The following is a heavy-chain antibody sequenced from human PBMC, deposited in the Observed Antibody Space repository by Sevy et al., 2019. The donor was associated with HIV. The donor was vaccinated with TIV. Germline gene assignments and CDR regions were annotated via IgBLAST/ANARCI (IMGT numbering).Heavy chain of an antibody. Sequence: GESLKISCKVSGYNFTSEWIAWVRQMPGEGLQAMGIIYPYDSDTRYSPSFQGQVTISADKSIDTAYLQLSGLKASDAATYYCARVYMASILLEIAGFDFWGQGTMVTVSS. CDR2: IYPYDSDT. CDR3: ARVYMASILLEIAGFDF. J-gene: IGHJ3*01. CDR1: GYNFTSEW. V-gene: IGHV5-51*01. D-gene: IGHD2-21*01.